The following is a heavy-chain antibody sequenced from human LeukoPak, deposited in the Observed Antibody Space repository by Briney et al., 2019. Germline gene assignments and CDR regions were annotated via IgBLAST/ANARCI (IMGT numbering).Heavy chain of an antibody. CDR1: GGSISSYY. CDR2: IYYSGST. J-gene: IGHJ4*02. CDR3: AREFGELLS. D-gene: IGHD3-10*01. V-gene: IGHV4-59*12. Sequence: SETLSLTCTVSGGSISSYYWSWIRQPPGKGLEWVGYIYYSGSTNYNPSLKSRVTISVDTSKNQFSLKLSSVTAADTAVYYCAREFGELLSWGQGTLVTVSS.